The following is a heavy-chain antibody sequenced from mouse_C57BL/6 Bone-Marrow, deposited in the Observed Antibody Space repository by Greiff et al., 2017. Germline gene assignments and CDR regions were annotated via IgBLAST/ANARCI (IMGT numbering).Heavy chain of an antibody. Sequence: VQLQQPGAELVKPGASVKMSCKASGYTFTSYWITWVKQRPGQGLEWIGDIYPTSGRTNYNEKFKSKAILTVDTSSTTAYMQLSSLTSEDSAVFYCARSVPLGRSFDYWGQGTTLTVSS. J-gene: IGHJ2*01. D-gene: IGHD4-1*01. CDR2: IYPTSGRT. CDR1: GYTFTSYW. CDR3: ARSVPLGRSFDY. V-gene: IGHV1-55*01.